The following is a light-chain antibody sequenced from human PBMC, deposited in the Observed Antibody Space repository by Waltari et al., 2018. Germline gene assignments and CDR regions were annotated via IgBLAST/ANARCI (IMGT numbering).Light chain of an antibody. J-gene: IGKJ2*01. CDR1: QSVSSY. Sequence: EIVLTQSPATLSLSPGESATLSCRASQSVSSYLAWYQQKPGQAPRLLIYDAFNRATGIPARFSGSGSGTDFTLTISSLEPEDFAVYYCQQRSNWPPDYTFGQGTKLEI. CDR3: QQRSNWPPDYT. CDR2: DAF. V-gene: IGKV3-11*01.